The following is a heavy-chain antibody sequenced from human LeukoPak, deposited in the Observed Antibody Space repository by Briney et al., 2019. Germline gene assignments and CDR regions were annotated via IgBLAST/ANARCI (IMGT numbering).Heavy chain of an antibody. CDR3: ARDNLRQYYYDSSGVLDY. Sequence: SETLSLTCTVSGGSISSSSYYWGWIRQPPGKGLEWIGSIYYSGSTYYNPSLKSRVTISVDTSKNQFSLKLSSVTAADTAVYYCARDNLRQYYYDSSGVLDYWGQGTLVTVSS. CDR2: IYYSGST. CDR1: GGSISSSSYY. V-gene: IGHV4-39*07. J-gene: IGHJ4*02. D-gene: IGHD3-22*01.